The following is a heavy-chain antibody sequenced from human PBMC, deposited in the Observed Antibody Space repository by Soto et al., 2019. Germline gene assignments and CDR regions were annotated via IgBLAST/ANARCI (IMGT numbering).Heavy chain of an antibody. Sequence: PSATLCRTCALSDESLSSYYWSWLRKSPGKGLEWIGEINHRGSSDYNPFLKSRVTISIDASKNQFSLELSSVTAADTAIYYCVRYDNKISLYGVDVWGQGTTVT. V-gene: IGHV4-34*01. J-gene: IGHJ6*02. CDR2: INHRGSS. CDR1: DESLSSYY. CDR3: VRYDNKISLYGVDV. D-gene: IGHD1-1*01.